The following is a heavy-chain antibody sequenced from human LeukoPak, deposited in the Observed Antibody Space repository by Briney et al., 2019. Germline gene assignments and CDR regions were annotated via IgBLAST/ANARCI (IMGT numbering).Heavy chain of an antibody. CDR2: IVVGSGNT. V-gene: IGHV1-58*02. J-gene: IGHJ6*02. CDR3: ALDGMDV. CDR1: GFTFTSSA. Sequence: ASEKVSCKASGFTFTSSAMQYVRHSRGQRLEWIGWIVVGSGNTNYAQKFQKRVTITRDMSTSTAYMELSSLRSEATSVYYCALDGMDVWGQGTRVTVSS.